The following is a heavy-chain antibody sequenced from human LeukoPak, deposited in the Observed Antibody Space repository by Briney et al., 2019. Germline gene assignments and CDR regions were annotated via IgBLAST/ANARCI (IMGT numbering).Heavy chain of an antibody. Sequence: ASVKVSCKASGGTFSSYAISWVRQAPGQGLEWMGRIIPIFGTANYTQKFQGRVTITTDESTSTAHMELSSLRSEDTAVYYCAREEVITMVRNWFDPWGQGTLVTVSS. CDR3: AREEVITMVRNWFDP. J-gene: IGHJ5*02. CDR2: IIPIFGTA. D-gene: IGHD3-10*01. CDR1: GGTFSSYA. V-gene: IGHV1-69*05.